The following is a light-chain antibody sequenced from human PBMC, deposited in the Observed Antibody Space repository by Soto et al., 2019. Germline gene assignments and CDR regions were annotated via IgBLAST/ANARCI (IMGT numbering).Light chain of an antibody. J-gene: IGLJ1*01. CDR3: GSWDSSLSAYV. CDR1: SSNIGGNS. V-gene: IGLV1-51*01. Sequence: QSVLTQPPSVSAAPGQKVTISCSGSSSNIGGNSVSWYQQLPGTAPKLLIYDDDTRPSGIPARFSGSKSGTSATLGITGFRTGDEADYYCGSWDSSLSAYVFGTGTKVTVL. CDR2: DDD.